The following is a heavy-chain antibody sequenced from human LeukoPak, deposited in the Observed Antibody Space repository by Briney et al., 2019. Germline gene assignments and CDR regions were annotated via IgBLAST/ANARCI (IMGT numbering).Heavy chain of an antibody. D-gene: IGHD3-16*01. Sequence: SQTLSLTCTVSGASITGGGYYWSWVRQPPGKGLEWLGYIYYSGSTLYNPSLKSRITISVDTSKNQFSLRLNSVTAADTAVYYCARGLYGQNNWFDPWGQGTLVTVSS. CDR3: ARGLYGQNNWFDP. CDR2: IYYSGST. V-gene: IGHV4-30-4*01. J-gene: IGHJ5*02. CDR1: GASITGGGYY.